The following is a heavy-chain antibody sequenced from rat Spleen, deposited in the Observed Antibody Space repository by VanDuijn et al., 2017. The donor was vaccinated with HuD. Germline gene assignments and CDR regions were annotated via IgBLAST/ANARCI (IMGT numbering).Heavy chain of an antibody. D-gene: IGHD1-6*01. CDR3: STAGSGLDYYYAGGFDY. Sequence: EVQLVESGGGLVQPGGSLKLSCAASGFTFVDYDMAWVRQAPTKGLEWVAYISTGGVNTYYRDSVKGRFTVSRDNAKSTLNLQMDSLRSEDTATYYCSTAGSGLDYYYAGGFDYWGQGVMVTVSS. J-gene: IGHJ2*01. V-gene: IGHV5-27*01. CDR2: ISTGGVNT. CDR1: GFTFVDYD.